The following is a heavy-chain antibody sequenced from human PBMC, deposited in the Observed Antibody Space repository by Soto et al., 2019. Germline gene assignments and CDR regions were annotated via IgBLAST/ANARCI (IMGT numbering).Heavy chain of an antibody. V-gene: IGHV3-74*01. CDR1: GFTFTNYW. CDR2: INPDGSTT. Sequence: EVQLVESGGDLVQPVGSLRLSCAASGFTFTNYWMHWVRQAPGRGLLWISRINPDGSTTFYADSVKGRFTISRDNAKNTLYLQMNSLRGEDTALYYCASLPQDVSPVPGNEGPDYWGQGTLVTVSS. D-gene: IGHD6-19*01. J-gene: IGHJ4*02. CDR3: ASLPQDVSPVPGNEGPDY.